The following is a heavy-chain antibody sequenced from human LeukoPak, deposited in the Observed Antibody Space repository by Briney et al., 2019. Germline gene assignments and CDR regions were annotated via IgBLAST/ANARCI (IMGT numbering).Heavy chain of an antibody. D-gene: IGHD1-26*01. CDR2: IIPIFGTA. CDR3: ARDRYSGSYFHWFDP. CDR1: GGTFSSYA. J-gene: IGHJ5*02. Sequence: SVKVSCKASGGTFSSYAISWVRQAPGQGLEWMGGIIPIFGTANYAQKFQGRVTITADESTSTAYMELSSLRSEDTAVYYCARDRYSGSYFHWFDPWGQGTLVTVSS. V-gene: IGHV1-69*13.